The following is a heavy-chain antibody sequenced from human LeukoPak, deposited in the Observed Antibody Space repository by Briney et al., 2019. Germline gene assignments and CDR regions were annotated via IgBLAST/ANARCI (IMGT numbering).Heavy chain of an antibody. V-gene: IGHV3-33*06. CDR3: AKIWFGELSSFDY. CDR2: IWYDGSNK. J-gene: IGHJ4*02. Sequence: GGSLRLSCAASGFTFSSYGMHWVRQAPGKGLEWVAVIWYDGSNKYYADSVKGRFTISRDNSKNTLYLQMNSPRAEDTAVYYCAKIWFGELSSFDYWGQGTLVTVSS. D-gene: IGHD3-10*01. CDR1: GFTFSSYG.